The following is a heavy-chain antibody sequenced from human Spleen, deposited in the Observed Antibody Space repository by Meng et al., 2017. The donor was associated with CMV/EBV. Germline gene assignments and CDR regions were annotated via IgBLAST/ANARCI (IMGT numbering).Heavy chain of an antibody. V-gene: IGHV3-53*05. J-gene: IGHJ6*02. D-gene: IGHD6-19*01. CDR3: ARGGLAVAGYYYYYYGVDV. CDR1: GFTVSSNY. CDR2: IDNGGTT. Sequence: GESLKISCAASGFTVSSNYMNWVRQAPGKGLEWVSLIDNGGTTYYADSVKGRFTISRDNSKNALYLHMNSLRVEDTSVYYCARGGLAVAGYYYYYYGVDVWGQGTTVTVSS.